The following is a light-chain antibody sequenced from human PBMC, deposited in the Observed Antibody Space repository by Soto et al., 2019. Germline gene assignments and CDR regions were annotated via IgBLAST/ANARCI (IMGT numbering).Light chain of an antibody. V-gene: IGKV3-20*01. CDR3: LQYGGSPRVS. CDR2: GAS. J-gene: IGKJ4*01. Sequence: EIVLTQSPGALSLSPGERATLSCRASQTVSDNYLAWYQQKPGQAPRLLIYGASTRATGIPDRFSGSGSGNDFTLTISRLEAEGFAVYYWLQYGGSPRVSFGGGTKVEIK. CDR1: QTVSDNY.